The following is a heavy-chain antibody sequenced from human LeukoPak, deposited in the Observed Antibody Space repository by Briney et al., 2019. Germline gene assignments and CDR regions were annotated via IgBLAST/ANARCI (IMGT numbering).Heavy chain of an antibody. J-gene: IGHJ5*02. CDR3: ARTGYCSGGSCGRDWFDP. CDR2: ISAYNGNT. CDR1: GYTFTSYG. V-gene: IGHV1-18*01. D-gene: IGHD2-15*01. Sequence: ASVKVSCKASGYTFTSYGISWVRQAPGQGLEWMGWISAYNGNTNYAHKLQGRVTMTTDTSTSTAYLELRSLRSDDTAVYYCARTGYCSGGSCGRDWFDPWGQGTLVTVSS.